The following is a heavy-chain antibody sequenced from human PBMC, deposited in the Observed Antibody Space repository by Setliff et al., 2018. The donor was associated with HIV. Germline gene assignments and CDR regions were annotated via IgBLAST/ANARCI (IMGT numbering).Heavy chain of an antibody. J-gene: IGHJ2*01. CDR3: ANSVTDASYWYFIH. Sequence: ASVKVPCKASGFIFTNYGIHWVRQAPGHSLEWMGFINSGTGNTIYSQKFQGRVTFSRGTSASTAYMELSSLRSEDTAVYYCANSVTDASYWYFIHWGRGSPVTVSS. CDR2: INSGTGNT. D-gene: IGHD4-17*01. CDR1: GFIFTNYG. V-gene: IGHV1-3*01.